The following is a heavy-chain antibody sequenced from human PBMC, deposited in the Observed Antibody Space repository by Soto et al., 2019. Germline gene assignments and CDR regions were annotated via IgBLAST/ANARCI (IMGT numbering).Heavy chain of an antibody. CDR3: SSEGDPSDSDYGLDY. Sequence: QVQLVQSGAEVKKPGASVKVSCKASGYTFTRFAMHWVRQAPGQRLEWMGWILPGNGETRYSQKFQGRITITSDTSASPACRELSRLRSKEPAIYYCSSEGDPSDSDYGLDYWRQGNLVHVSS. D-gene: IGHD5-12*01. V-gene: IGHV1-3*01. J-gene: IGHJ4*02. CDR2: ILPGNGET. CDR1: GYTFTRFA.